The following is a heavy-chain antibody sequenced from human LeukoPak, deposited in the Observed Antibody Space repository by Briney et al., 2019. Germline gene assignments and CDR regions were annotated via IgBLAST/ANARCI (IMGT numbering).Heavy chain of an antibody. J-gene: IGHJ4*02. Sequence: GGSLRLSCAASGFTFDDYAMHWVRQAPGKGLEWVSGISWSSGSIGYADSVKGRFTISRDNAKNSLYLQMNSLRAEDTALYYCAKSRYGDYDLFDYWGQGTLVTVSS. CDR2: ISWSSGSI. D-gene: IGHD4-17*01. CDR1: GFTFDDYA. V-gene: IGHV3-9*01. CDR3: AKSRYGDYDLFDY.